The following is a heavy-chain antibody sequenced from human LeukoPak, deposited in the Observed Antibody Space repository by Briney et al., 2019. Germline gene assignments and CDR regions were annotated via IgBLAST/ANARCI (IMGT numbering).Heavy chain of an antibody. J-gene: IGHJ3*02. CDR1: GGSISNYY. V-gene: IGHV4-59*01. CDR2: IYYSGTT. Sequence: PSETLSLTCTVSGGSISNYYWNWIRQPPGKGLELIGYIYYSGTTNYNPSLKSRVSMSVDTSKNQFSLKLSSVTAADTAVYYCARSSYYYAADAFDIWGQGTKVTVSS. D-gene: IGHD3-10*01. CDR3: ARSSYYYAADAFDI.